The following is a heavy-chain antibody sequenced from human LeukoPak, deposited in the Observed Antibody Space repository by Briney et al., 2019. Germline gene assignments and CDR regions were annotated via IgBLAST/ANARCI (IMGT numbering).Heavy chain of an antibody. D-gene: IGHD5-12*01. CDR1: GFPFSSYG. J-gene: IGHJ4*02. CDR2: ISPGGGPT. V-gene: IGHV3-23*01. Sequence: GGSLRLSCAGSGFPFSSYGMNWVRQAPGKELEWVSGISPGGGPTYYADSVKGRFTISRDDSKNTLYLQMNNLRAEDTAVYYCAKDGAWLRFDDWGQGILVTVSS. CDR3: AKDGAWLRFDD.